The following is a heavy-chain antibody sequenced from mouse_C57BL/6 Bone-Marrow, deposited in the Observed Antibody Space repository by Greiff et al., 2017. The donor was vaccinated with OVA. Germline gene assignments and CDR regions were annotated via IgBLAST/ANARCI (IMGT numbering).Heavy chain of an antibody. D-gene: IGHD3-1*01. Sequence: EVNVVESGGGLVKPGGSLKLSCAASGFTFSDYGMHWVRQAPEKGLEWVAYISSGSSTIYYADTVKGRFTISRDNAKNTLFLQMTRLRSEDTAMYYCARQRRAFMDYWGQGTSVTVSA. CDR3: ARQRRAFMDY. CDR1: GFTFSDYG. CDR2: ISSGSSTI. V-gene: IGHV5-17*01. J-gene: IGHJ4*01.